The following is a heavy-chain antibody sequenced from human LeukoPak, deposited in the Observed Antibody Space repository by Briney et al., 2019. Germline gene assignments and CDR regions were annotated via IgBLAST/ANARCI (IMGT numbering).Heavy chain of an antibody. CDR2: IYYSGST. V-gene: IGHV4-30-4*01. D-gene: IGHD2-15*01. J-gene: IGHJ3*02. CDR1: GGSISSGDYY. Sequence: SETLSLTCTVSGGSISSGDYYWSWIRQPPGKGLEWIGYIYYSGSTCYNPSLKSRVTISVDTSKNQFSLKLSSVTAADTAVYYCARDSEELYPDAFDIWGQGTMVTVSS. CDR3: ARDSEELYPDAFDI.